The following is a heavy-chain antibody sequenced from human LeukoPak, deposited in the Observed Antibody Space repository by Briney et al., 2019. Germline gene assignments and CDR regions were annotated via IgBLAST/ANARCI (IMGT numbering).Heavy chain of an antibody. Sequence: GASVKVSCKASGGTFSSYAISWVRQAPGQGLEWMGRIIPILGIANYAQKFQGRVTITADKSTSTAYMELSSLRSEDTAVYYCAKDYYDSSGPQVRWGQGTLVTVSS. D-gene: IGHD3-22*01. J-gene: IGHJ4*02. CDR1: GGTFSSYA. CDR3: AKDYYDSSGPQVR. V-gene: IGHV1-69*04. CDR2: IIPILGIA.